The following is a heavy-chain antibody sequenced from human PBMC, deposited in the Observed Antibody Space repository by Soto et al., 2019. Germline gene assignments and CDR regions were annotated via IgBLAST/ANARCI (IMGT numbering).Heavy chain of an antibody. CDR2: MNPNSGNT. CDR1: GYTFTSYD. CDR3: ARGLAAAGNWFDP. Sequence: QVQLVQSGAEVKKPGASVKVSCKASGYTFTSYDINLVRQATGQGLEWLGWMNPNSGNTGYAQKFQGRVTMTSNTAISTAYMELSSLRSDDTAVYYCARGLAAAGNWFDPWGQGTLVTVSS. D-gene: IGHD6-13*01. J-gene: IGHJ5*02. V-gene: IGHV1-8*01.